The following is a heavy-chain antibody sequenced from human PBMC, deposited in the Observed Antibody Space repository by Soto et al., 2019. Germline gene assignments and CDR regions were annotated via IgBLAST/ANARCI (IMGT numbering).Heavy chain of an antibody. Sequence: PSQTLSLPCAISGDSVSSNSAAWNWIRQSPSRGLEWLGRTYYRSKWYNDYAVSVKSRITINPDTSKNQFSLQLNSVTPEDTAVYYCXRDAVAVAGDYYYGMDVWGQGTTVTVSS. CDR2: TYYRSKWYN. CDR3: XRDAVAVAGDYYYGMDV. CDR1: GDSVSSNSAA. J-gene: IGHJ6*02. V-gene: IGHV6-1*01. D-gene: IGHD6-19*01.